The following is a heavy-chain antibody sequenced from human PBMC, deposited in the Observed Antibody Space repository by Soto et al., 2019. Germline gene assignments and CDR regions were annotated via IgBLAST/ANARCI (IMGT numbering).Heavy chain of an antibody. Sequence: QVQLQESGPGLVKPSQTLSLTCTVSGGSISSGGYYWSWIRQHPGKGLEWIGYIFYSGSTYYNPSLESRVTLSVDTSKHQFSLKLSSVTAADTAVYYCARHCMVCAYGMDVWGQGTTVTVSS. CDR3: ARHCMVCAYGMDV. D-gene: IGHD3-10*01. J-gene: IGHJ6*02. V-gene: IGHV4-31*03. CDR2: IFYSGST. CDR1: GGSISSGGYY.